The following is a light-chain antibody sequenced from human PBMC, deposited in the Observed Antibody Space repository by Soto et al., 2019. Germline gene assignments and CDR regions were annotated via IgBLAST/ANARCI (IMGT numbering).Light chain of an antibody. Sequence: DIVLRQSPGTLSLSPGQRATLSCRASQNISSNYIAWFQQKPGQPPRLLIYRAINRATGIPARFSGSGFGTEFSLTISSLEPEDFVVYYCQQYHSPPLTFGPGTKVEIK. J-gene: IGKJ1*01. V-gene: IGKV3-20*01. CDR2: RAI. CDR1: QNISSNY. CDR3: QQYHSPPLT.